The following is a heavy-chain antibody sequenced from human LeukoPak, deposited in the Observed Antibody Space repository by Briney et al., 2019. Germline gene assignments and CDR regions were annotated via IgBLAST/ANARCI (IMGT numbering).Heavy chain of an antibody. V-gene: IGHV1-2*02. D-gene: IGHD4-23*01. Sequence: ASVKVSCKASGYTFTDYFIHWLRQAPGQGLERVGWINPRKNDIRYDQRFQGRVTMTRDTSISTVYMDLSRLKSDDTAVYYCARGPSHGGFDIWGQGTVVTVS. CDR3: ARGPSHGGFDI. CDR1: GYTFTDYF. CDR2: INPRKNDI. J-gene: IGHJ3*02.